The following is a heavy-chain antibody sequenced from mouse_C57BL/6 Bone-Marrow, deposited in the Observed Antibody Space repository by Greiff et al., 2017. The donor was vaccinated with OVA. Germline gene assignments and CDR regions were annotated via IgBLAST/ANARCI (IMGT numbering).Heavy chain of an antibody. CDR1: GFTFSSYG. D-gene: IGHD1-1*01. J-gene: IGHJ1*03. CDR3: ARPTVVGYFDV. Sequence: EVQVVESGGDLVKPGGSLKLSCAASGFTFSSYGMSWVRQTPDKRLEWVATISSGGSYTYYPDSVKGRFTISRDNAKNTLYLQMSSLKSEDTAMYYCARPTVVGYFDVWGTGTTVTVSS. CDR2: ISSGGSYT. V-gene: IGHV5-6*01.